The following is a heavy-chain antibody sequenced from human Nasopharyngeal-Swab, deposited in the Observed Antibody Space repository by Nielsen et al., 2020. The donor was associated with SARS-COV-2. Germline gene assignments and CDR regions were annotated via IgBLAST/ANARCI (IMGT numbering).Heavy chain of an antibody. CDR2: FIPIFGTT. D-gene: IGHD3-9*01. Sequence: WARQAPGQGLEWMGGFIPIFGTTDYAQKFQGTVTITADESTSTVYMELNSLRFEDTAVYYCAKGVRYFDFLPPNTYYYYGLDLWGQGTTVTVSS. V-gene: IGHV1-69*01. CDR3: AKGVRYFDFLPPNTYYYYGLDL. J-gene: IGHJ6*02.